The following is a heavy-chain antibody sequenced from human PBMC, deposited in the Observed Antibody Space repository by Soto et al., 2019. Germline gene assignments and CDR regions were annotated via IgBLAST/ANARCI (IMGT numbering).Heavy chain of an antibody. CDR2: IKSKTDGGTT. V-gene: IGHV3-15*01. D-gene: IGHD6-13*01. CDR3: TAEAAAPYNWFGP. CDR1: GFTFSNAW. J-gene: IGHJ5*02. Sequence: EVQLVESGGGLVKPGGSLRLSCAASGFTFSNAWMSWVRQAPGKGLEWVGRIKSKTDGGTTDYAAPVKGRFTISRDDSKNTLYLQMNSLKTEDTAVYYCTAEAAAPYNWFGPWGQGTLVTVSS.